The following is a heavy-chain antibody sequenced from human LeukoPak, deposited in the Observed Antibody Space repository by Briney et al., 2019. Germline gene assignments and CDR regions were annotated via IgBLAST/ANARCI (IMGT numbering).Heavy chain of an antibody. V-gene: IGHV3-7*01. CDR3: ARDGDLWTPTVEAFDI. CDR2: IKQDGSEK. D-gene: IGHD4-23*01. Sequence: GSLRLSCAASGFTVSSNYMNWVRQAPGKGLEWVANIKQDGSEKYYVDSVKGRFTISRDNAKNSLYLQMNSLRAEDTAVYYCARDGDLWTPTVEAFDIWGQGTMVTVSS. J-gene: IGHJ3*02. CDR1: GFTVSSNY.